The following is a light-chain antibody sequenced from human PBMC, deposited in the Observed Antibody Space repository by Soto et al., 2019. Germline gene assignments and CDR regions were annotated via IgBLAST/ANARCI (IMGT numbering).Light chain of an antibody. CDR1: QRVSSH. V-gene: IGKV3-11*01. CDR3: QQGGNWPLT. Sequence: EIWLKQSQPTLFLSPGEEATVSCRPSQRVSSHLAWYQQKRGQAPRLLIYDASSRASGIPARFSGRGSGTDFTLTISYLEPEDFAIYYCQQGGNWPLTFGQGTRLEIK. J-gene: IGKJ5*01. CDR2: DAS.